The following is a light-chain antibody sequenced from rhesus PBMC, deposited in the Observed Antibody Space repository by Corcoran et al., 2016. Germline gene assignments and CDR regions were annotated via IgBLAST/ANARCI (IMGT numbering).Light chain of an antibody. CDR3: RQYNMSPLS. J-gene: IGKJ4*01. Sequence: DIQMTQSPSSLSASVGDTVTITCRACQGINNSLSWYQQKPWKARKPLLYYESNLETGEPSRCSGSGSRTDYTRTISSLQPEDITTCECRQYNMSPLSFGVEAKVEIK. CDR1: QGINNS. CDR2: YES. V-gene: IGKV1-66*01.